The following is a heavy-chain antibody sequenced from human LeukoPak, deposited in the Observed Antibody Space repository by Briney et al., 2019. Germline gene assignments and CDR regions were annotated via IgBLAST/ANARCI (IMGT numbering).Heavy chain of an antibody. V-gene: IGHV3-23*01. Sequence: PGGSLRLSCAASGFTFSSYAMSWVRQAPGKGLEWVSAISGSGGSTYYADSVKGRFTISRDNSKNTLYLQMNSLRAEDTAVYYCAISIAAAGAFDYWGQGTLVTVSS. CDR3: AISIAAAGAFDY. D-gene: IGHD6-13*01. CDR1: GFTFSSYA. CDR2: ISGSGGST. J-gene: IGHJ4*02.